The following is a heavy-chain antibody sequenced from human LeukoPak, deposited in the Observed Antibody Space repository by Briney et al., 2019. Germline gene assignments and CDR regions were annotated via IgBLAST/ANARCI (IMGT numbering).Heavy chain of an antibody. CDR3: ARLYDSSGYSADC. Sequence: ASVKVSCKASGYTFTGYYMHWVRQAPGQGLEWMGWINPNSGGTNYAQKFQGRVTMTRDTSISTAYMELSRLRSDDTAVYYCARLYDSSGYSADCWGQGTLVTVSS. V-gene: IGHV1-2*02. CDR1: GYTFTGYY. J-gene: IGHJ4*02. D-gene: IGHD3-22*01. CDR2: INPNSGGT.